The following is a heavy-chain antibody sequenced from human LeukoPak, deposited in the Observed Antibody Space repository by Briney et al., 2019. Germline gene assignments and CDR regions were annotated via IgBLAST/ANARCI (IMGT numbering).Heavy chain of an antibody. V-gene: IGHV6-1*01. Sequence: PSQTLSLTCAISGDSVSSNSAAWNWIRQSPSRGLEWLGRTYYRSKWYNDYAVSVKSRITINPDTSKNQFSLQLNSVTPEDTAVYYCAREGVAGTIPYYYYMDVWGKGTTVSISS. CDR1: GDSVSSNSAA. D-gene: IGHD6-19*01. CDR3: AREGVAGTIPYYYYMDV. J-gene: IGHJ6*03. CDR2: TYYRSKWYN.